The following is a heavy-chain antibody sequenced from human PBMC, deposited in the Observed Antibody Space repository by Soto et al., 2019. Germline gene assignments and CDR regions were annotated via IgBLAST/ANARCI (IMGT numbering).Heavy chain of an antibody. D-gene: IGHD3-10*01. J-gene: IGHJ4*02. V-gene: IGHV1-69*04. CDR3: ARDYYGSGSSSIDY. CDR2: IIPILGIA. Sequence: QVQLVQSGAEVKKPGSWVRVSCKVLGGTFSAYLISWVRQPLGKGLEWMGRIIPILGIANYAQKFQGRVTITADKSTSTAYMELSSLRSEDTAVYYCARDYYGSGSSSIDYWGQGTLVTVSS. CDR1: GGTFSAYL.